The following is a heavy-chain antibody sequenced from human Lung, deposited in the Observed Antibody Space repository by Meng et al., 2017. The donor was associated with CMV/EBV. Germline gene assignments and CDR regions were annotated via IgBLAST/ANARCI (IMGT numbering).Heavy chain of an antibody. CDR3: ARARRVAGDYFDY. CDR1: GFTFSDYY. D-gene: IGHD3-3*01. Sequence: GGSLRLXCAASGFTFSDYYMSWIRQAPGKGLEWVSYISSSGSTIYYADSVKGRFTISRDNAKNSLYLQMNSLRAEDTAVYYCARARRVAGDYFDYWAQGTXVTVSS. V-gene: IGHV3-11*01. CDR2: ISSSGSTI. J-gene: IGHJ4*02.